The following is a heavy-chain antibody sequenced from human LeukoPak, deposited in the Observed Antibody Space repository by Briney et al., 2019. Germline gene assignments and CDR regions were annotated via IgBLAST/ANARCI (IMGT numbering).Heavy chain of an antibody. Sequence: PGGSLRLSCAASGFTFSSYAMHWVRQAPGKGLEWVAVISYDGSNKYYADSVKGRFTISRDNSKNTLYLQINSLRAEDTAVYYCARDALLVAGSQRIHELDYWGQGTLVTVSS. V-gene: IGHV3-30*04. CDR3: ARDALLVAGSQRIHELDY. CDR1: GFTFSSYA. J-gene: IGHJ4*02. CDR2: ISYDGSNK. D-gene: IGHD6-19*01.